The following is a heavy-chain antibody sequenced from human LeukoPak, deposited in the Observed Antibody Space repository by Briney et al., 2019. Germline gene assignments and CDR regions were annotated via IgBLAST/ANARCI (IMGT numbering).Heavy chain of an antibody. J-gene: IGHJ5*02. CDR2: IYTSGST. D-gene: IGHD6-19*01. V-gene: IGHV4-4*07. CDR3: ARVPGIAVAGTVWFDP. Sequence: SETLSLTCTVSGGSISSYYWSWIRQPAGKGLEWIGRIYTSGSTNYNPSLKSRVTMSVDTSKNQFSLKLSSVTAADTAVYYCARVPGIAVAGTVWFDPWGQGTLVTVSS. CDR1: GGSISSYY.